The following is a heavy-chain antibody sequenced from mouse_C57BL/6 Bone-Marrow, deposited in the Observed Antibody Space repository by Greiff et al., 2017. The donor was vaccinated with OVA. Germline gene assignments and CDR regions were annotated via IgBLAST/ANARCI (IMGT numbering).Heavy chain of an antibody. CDR1: GYTFTSYW. D-gene: IGHD2-5*01. CDR2: IYPGSGST. V-gene: IGHV1-55*01. CDR3: ARSAYYSNYPVAY. J-gene: IGHJ3*01. Sequence: QVQLQQPGAELVKPGASVKMSCKASGYTFTSYWITWVKQRPGQGLEWIGDIYPGSGSTNYNEKFKSKATLTVDTSSSTAYMQLSSLTSEDSAVYYCARSAYYSNYPVAYWGQGTLVTVSA.